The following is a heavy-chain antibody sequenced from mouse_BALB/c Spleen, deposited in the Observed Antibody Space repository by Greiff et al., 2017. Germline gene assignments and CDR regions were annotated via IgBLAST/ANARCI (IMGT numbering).Heavy chain of an antibody. CDR2: ISTYYGDA. Sequence: QVQLQQSGAELVRPGVSVKISCKGSGYTFTDYAMHWVKQSHAKSLEWIGVISTYYGDASYNQKFKGKATMTVDKSSSTAYMELARLTSEDSAIYYCARSYYGSSYDYFDYWGQGTTLTVSS. CDR3: ARSYYGSSYDYFDY. D-gene: IGHD1-1*01. CDR1: GYTFTDYA. J-gene: IGHJ2*01. V-gene: IGHV1S137*01.